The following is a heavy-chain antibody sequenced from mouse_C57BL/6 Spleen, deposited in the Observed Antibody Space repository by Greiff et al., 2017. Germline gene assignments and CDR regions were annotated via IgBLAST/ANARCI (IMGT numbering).Heavy chain of an antibody. CDR3: ARGDYYGSSEAWFAY. CDR1: GYTFTSYW. J-gene: IGHJ3*01. CDR2: IDPSDSYT. D-gene: IGHD1-1*01. Sequence: QVQLQQPGAELVRPGTSVKLSCKASGYTFTSYWMHWVKQRPGQGLEWIGVIDPSDSYTNYNQKFKGKATLTVDTSSSTAYMQLSSLTSEDSAVYYCARGDYYGSSEAWFAYWGQGTLVTVSA. V-gene: IGHV1-59*01.